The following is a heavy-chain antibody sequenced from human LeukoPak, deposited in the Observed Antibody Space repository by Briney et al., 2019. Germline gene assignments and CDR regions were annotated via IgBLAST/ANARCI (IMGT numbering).Heavy chain of an antibody. CDR1: GYTFTSYG. D-gene: IGHD2-21*02. V-gene: IGHV1-18*01. CDR3: ASGGGGDRIAEYFQH. J-gene: IGHJ1*01. CDR2: ISAYNGNT. Sequence: GASVTVSCKASGYTFTSYGISWVRQAPGQGLEWMGWISAYNGNTNYAQKLQGRVTMTTDTSTSTAYMELRSLTSDDTAVYYCASGGGGDRIAEYFQHWGQGTLVTVSS.